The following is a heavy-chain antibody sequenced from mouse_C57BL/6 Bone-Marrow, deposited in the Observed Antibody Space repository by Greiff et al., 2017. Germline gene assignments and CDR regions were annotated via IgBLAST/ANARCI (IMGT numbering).Heavy chain of an antibody. J-gene: IGHJ3*01. CDR1: GYTFTDYY. D-gene: IGHD1-1*01. CDR3: ARPYDYGSPGFAY. Sequence: EVKVVESGPVLVKPGASVKMSCKASGYTFTDYYMNWVKQSHGKSLEWIGVINPYNGGTSYHQKFKGKATLTVDKSSSTAYMELNSLTSEDSAVYYCARPYDYGSPGFAYWGQGTLVTVSA. V-gene: IGHV1-19*01. CDR2: INPYNGGT.